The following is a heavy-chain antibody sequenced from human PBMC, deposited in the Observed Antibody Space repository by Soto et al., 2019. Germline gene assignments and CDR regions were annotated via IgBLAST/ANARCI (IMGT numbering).Heavy chain of an antibody. D-gene: IGHD2-2*01. J-gene: IGHJ6*02. CDR3: ARSTGSLNPYYYYGMDV. CDR2: ISDYNGNT. V-gene: IGHV1-18*04. Sequence: QVQLVQSGAEVKKPGASVKVSCKASGYTFTSFVISWVRQAPGQGLEWMGWISDYNGNTNYAQKLQGRGTMTTDTSTSTAYMELRSLSSDDTAVYYCARSTGSLNPYYYYGMDVWGQGTTVTVSS. CDR1: GYTFTSFV.